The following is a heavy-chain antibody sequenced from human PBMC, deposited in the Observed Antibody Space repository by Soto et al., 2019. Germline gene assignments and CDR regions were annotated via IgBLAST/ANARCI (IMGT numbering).Heavy chain of an antibody. CDR1: GFTFNSYS. CDR3: ARYDAFKAFDL. Sequence: PGGSLRLSCAASGFTFNSYSVNWVRQAPGKGLEWVASISSGSVYIDFADSVRGRFTISRDDVTNSVSLQMDSLRVEDTGIYYCARYDAFKAFDLWGQGTMVTVSS. D-gene: IGHD1-1*01. V-gene: IGHV3-21*06. J-gene: IGHJ3*01. CDR2: ISSGSVYI.